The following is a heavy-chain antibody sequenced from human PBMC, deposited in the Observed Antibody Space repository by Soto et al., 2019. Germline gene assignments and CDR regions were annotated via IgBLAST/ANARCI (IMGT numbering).Heavy chain of an antibody. D-gene: IGHD5-18*01. CDR3: ATPRGYSFGPGDY. J-gene: IGHJ4*02. CDR1: GGSVSSRNYY. Sequence: PSETLSLTCSVSGGSVSSRNYYWGWIRQPPGKGLEWIGSIYYSGTTYYNPSLKSRVTISVDMSKSHFSLKLTSMTAADTAVYYCATPRGYSFGPGDYWGQGILV. V-gene: IGHV4-39*02. CDR2: IYYSGTT.